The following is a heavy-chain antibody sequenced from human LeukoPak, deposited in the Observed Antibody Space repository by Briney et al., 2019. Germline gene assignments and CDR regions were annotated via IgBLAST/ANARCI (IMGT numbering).Heavy chain of an antibody. CDR1: GFTFSVYG. Sequence: GGSLRLSCAASGFTFSVYGMHWVRQAPGKGLEWVSFIRSDGSNKYYTESVKGRFTVCTNNSNNTLYLQMNSLRVEDTAVYYCATQFGSGTLANEYDYWGQGSLVTVSS. CDR2: IRSDGSNK. V-gene: IGHV3-30*02. J-gene: IGHJ4*02. D-gene: IGHD3-10*01. CDR3: ATQFGSGTLANEYDY.